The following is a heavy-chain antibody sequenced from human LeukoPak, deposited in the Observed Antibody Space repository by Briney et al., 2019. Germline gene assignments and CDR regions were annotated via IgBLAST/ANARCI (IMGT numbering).Heavy chain of an antibody. CDR3: AGHLISGGYGYGRLGWALYYFDY. J-gene: IGHJ4*02. CDR2: IYYSGST. Sequence: SETLSLTCTVSGGSISSSSYYWGWIRQPPGKGLEWIGSIYYSGSTYYNPSLKSRLTISVDPSKNQFSLQVSSVTAADTAVYYCAGHLISGGYGYGRLGWALYYFDYWGQGTLVTVSS. CDR1: GGSISSSSYY. D-gene: IGHD5-18*01. V-gene: IGHV4-39*01.